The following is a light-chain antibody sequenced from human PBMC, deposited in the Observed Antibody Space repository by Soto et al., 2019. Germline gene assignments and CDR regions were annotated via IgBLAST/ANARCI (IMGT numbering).Light chain of an antibody. CDR3: LQDYDYPRT. J-gene: IGKJ1*01. CDR1: QGIRAD. V-gene: IGKV1-6*01. Sequence: AIQMTQSPSSLSASVGDRVTITCRASQGIRADLGWYQQKPGEAPKLLIYGTSNLHTGVPSRFSGSGSGADFTLTISSQQPEDFATYYCLQDYDYPRTFGQGTKVEIK. CDR2: GTS.